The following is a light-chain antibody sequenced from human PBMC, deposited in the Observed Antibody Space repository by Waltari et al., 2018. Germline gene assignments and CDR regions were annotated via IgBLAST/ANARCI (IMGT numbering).Light chain of an antibody. CDR2: DAS. J-gene: IGKJ1*01. V-gene: IGKV3-20*01. CDR1: QSVSRT. CDR3: QKYGTLPAT. Sequence: EIVLTQSPGTLSLSPGERATLSCRASQSVSRTLAWYQQKPGQAPRLLIYDASSRAAGIPDRFSGSGSRTDFSLTISRLEPEDFGVYYCQKYGTLPATFGQGTKVEI.